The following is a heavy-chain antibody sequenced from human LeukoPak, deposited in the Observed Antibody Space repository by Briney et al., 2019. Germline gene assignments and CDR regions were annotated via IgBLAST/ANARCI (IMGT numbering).Heavy chain of an antibody. CDR1: GFAFSSYA. CDR2: ITGSGVGT. Sequence: PGGSLRLSRAASGFAFSSYAMSGVRRAPGRGLEWGSGITGSGVGTYYADAVRVRFTISRDNSKNTLYLRMNSLRGEDTAVYYCAKRFHGLGYNSRWREDQYLDYWGQESLVTVSS. V-gene: IGHV3-23*01. D-gene: IGHD6-13*01. CDR3: AKRFHGLGYNSRWREDQYLDY. J-gene: IGHJ4*02.